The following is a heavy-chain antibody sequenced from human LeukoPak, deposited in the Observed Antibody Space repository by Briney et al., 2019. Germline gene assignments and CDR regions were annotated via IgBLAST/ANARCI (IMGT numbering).Heavy chain of an antibody. D-gene: IGHD1-26*01. CDR1: GFTFSNAW. Sequence: GGSLRLSCAASGFTFSNAWMSWVRQAPGKGLEWVGRIKSKTDGGTTDYAAPVKGRFTISRDDSKNTLYLQMNSLKTEDTAVYYCTTDAWEGFYDRADYWGQGTLVTVSS. CDR3: TTDAWEGFYDRADY. CDR2: IKSKTDGGTT. J-gene: IGHJ4*02. V-gene: IGHV3-15*01.